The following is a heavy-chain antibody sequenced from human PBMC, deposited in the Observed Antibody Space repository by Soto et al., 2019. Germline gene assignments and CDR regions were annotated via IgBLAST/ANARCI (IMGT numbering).Heavy chain of an antibody. D-gene: IGHD1-26*01. V-gene: IGHV1-2*02. CDR3: GRGRSGQIVIFY. J-gene: IGHJ4*01. CDR2: IGPESGAT. CDR1: GYTFSGHY. Sequence: ASVKVSCKTSGYTFSGHYIHWVRQAPQQGPEWMGEIGPESGATRYAEKFRGRVTMTMDTSITTVYMELRNLGPDDTAVYYCGRGRSGQIVIFYWG.